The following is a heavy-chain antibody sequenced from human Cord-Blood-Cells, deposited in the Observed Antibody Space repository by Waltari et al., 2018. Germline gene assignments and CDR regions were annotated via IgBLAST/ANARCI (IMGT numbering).Heavy chain of an antibody. Sequence: QLQLQESCPGLVKPSETLSLTCTVSGGSISSSSYYWGWIRQPPGKGLEWIGSIYYSGSTYDNPARKSRVTISVDTSKNQFSLKLSSVTAADTAVYYCASPGADYYDSSGYLYYFDYWGQGTLVTVSS. CDR1: GGSISSSSYY. V-gene: IGHV4-39*01. CDR3: ASPGADYYDSSGYLYYFDY. J-gene: IGHJ4*02. CDR2: IYYSGST. D-gene: IGHD3-22*01.